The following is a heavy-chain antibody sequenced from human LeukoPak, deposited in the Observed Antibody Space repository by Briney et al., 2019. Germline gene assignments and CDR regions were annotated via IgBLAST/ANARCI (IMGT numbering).Heavy chain of an antibody. CDR3: ARDVPYGPPGH. V-gene: IGHV3-30*12. D-gene: IGHD2-2*01. Sequence: PGGSLRLSCTASGFTFNTYGMHWVRQPPGKGLEWVAFITYDRGDKYYADSVKGRFTISRDSSKTTLYLQMNSLRAEDTAVYYCARDVPYGPPGHWGQGTLVTVSS. CDR1: GFTFNTYG. CDR2: ITYDRGDK. J-gene: IGHJ4*02.